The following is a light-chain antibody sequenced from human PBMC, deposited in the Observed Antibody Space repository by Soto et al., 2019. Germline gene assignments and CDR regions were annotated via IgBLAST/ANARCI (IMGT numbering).Light chain of an antibody. CDR3: QQYYSTPHT. Sequence: DIVMTQSPDSLAVSLGERATINCKSSQSVSSSPNNRNCLAWYQQKPGQPPKLLIYWASTRESGVPDRFSGSGSGTDFTLTISSLQAEDVAVYYCQQYYSTPHTFGQGTKLEIK. CDR1: QSVSSSPNNRNC. V-gene: IGKV4-1*01. J-gene: IGKJ2*01. CDR2: WAS.